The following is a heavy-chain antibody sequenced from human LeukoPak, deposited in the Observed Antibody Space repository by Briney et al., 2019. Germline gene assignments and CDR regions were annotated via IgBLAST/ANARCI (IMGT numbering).Heavy chain of an antibody. V-gene: IGHV4-4*07. J-gene: IGHJ4*02. D-gene: IGHD6-6*01. Sequence: SETLSLTCTVSGGSISSYYWSWIRQPAGKGLEWIGRIYTSGSTYYNPSLKSRVTISVDTSKNQFSLKLSSVTAADTAVYYCARQHQESIAARPFDYWGQGTLVTVSS. CDR3: ARQHQESIAARPFDY. CDR2: IYTSGST. CDR1: GGSISSYY.